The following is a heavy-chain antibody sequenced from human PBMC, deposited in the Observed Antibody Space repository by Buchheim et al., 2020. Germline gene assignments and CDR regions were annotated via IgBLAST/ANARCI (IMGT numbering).Heavy chain of an antibody. Sequence: QVQLVQSGAEVMKPGASVKVSCRASGYIFTSYYMHWVRQAPGQGLEWMGIINPSGGSTNYAQKFQGRVTMTRDTSTSTVFMELSSLRSEDTAVYYCARRASDFYYFDYWGQGTL. D-gene: IGHD2-21*02. CDR2: INPSGGST. CDR3: ARRASDFYYFDY. CDR1: GYIFTSYY. J-gene: IGHJ4*02. V-gene: IGHV1-46*01.